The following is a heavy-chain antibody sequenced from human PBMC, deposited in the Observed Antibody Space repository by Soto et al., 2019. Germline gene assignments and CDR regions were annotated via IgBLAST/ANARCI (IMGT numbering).Heavy chain of an antibody. J-gene: IGHJ6*02. CDR1: GFTFSSYA. D-gene: IGHD3-3*01. CDR3: AREGSTYYDFWSGYYQVGVNYYYYGMDV. Sequence: GESLKISCAASGFTFSSYAMHWVRQAPGKGLEWVAVISYDGSNKYYADSVKGRFTISRDNSKNTLYLQMNSLRAEDTAVYYCAREGSTYYDFWSGYYQVGVNYYYYGMDVWGQGTTVTVSS. V-gene: IGHV3-30-3*01. CDR2: ISYDGSNK.